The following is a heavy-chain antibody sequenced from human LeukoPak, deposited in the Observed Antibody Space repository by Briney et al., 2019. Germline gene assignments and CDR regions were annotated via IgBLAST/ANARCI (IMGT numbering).Heavy chain of an antibody. Sequence: GESLKISCKGSGYSFTSCWIGWVRQMPGKGLEWMGIIYPGDSDTRYSPSFQGQVTISADKSISTAYLQWSSLKASDTAMYYCARLSSRYCSSTSCYGQPIDYWGQGTLVTVSS. V-gene: IGHV5-51*01. CDR1: GYSFTSCW. CDR2: IYPGDSDT. CDR3: ARLSSRYCSSTSCYGQPIDY. J-gene: IGHJ4*02. D-gene: IGHD2-2*01.